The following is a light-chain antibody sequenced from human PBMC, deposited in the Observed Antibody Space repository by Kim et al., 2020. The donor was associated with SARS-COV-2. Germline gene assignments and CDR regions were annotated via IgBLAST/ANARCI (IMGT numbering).Light chain of an antibody. CDR2: HAS. J-gene: IGKJ2*03. CDR3: HQYNSGPPYS. Sequence: VSLGDKVPLPCRARPRFCGNLAWYRPRPGQAPRLVLFHASTRAHHIPERFWGSGSGTEFTLTIGSLQSEDLAIYYCHQYNSGPPYSFGPGTKLEI. CDR1: PRFCGN. V-gene: IGKV3-15*01.